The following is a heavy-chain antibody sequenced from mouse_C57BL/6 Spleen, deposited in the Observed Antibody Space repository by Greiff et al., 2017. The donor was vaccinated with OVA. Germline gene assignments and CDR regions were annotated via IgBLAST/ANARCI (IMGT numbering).Heavy chain of an antibody. V-gene: IGHV5-17*01. CDR1: GFTFSDYG. J-gene: IGHJ1*03. CDR2: ISSGSSTI. D-gene: IGHD4-1*01. Sequence: EVQLVESGGGLVKPGGSLKLSCAASGFTFSDYGMHWVRQAPEKGLEWVAYISSGSSTIYYADTVKGRFTIARDNAKNTLFLQMTSLRSEDTAMYYCARGTGTGYFDVWGTGTTVTVSS. CDR3: ARGTGTGYFDV.